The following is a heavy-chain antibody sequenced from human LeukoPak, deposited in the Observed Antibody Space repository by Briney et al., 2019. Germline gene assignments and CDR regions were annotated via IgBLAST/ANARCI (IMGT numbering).Heavy chain of an antibody. V-gene: IGHV1-2*02. CDR2: INPNSGDT. Sequence: VASVKVSCKASGYTFTGYYMHWVRQAPGQGLEWMGWINPNSGDTNFAQKFQGRVTMTTDTSISTAYMDLSRLRSDDTAMYYCARDSPALPIATAEGGSGSWGQGALVTVSS. CDR1: GYTFTGYY. D-gene: IGHD6-13*01. CDR3: ARDSPALPIATAEGGSGS. J-gene: IGHJ5*02.